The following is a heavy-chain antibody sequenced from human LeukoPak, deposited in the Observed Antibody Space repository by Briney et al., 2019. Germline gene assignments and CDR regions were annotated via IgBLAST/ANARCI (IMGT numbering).Heavy chain of an antibody. CDR1: GGTFSSYA. D-gene: IGHD3-9*01. J-gene: IGHJ6*02. Sequence: ASVKVSCNASGGTFSSYAISWVRQAPGQGLEWMGRIIPILGIANYAQKFQGRVTITADKSTSTAYMELSSLRSEDTAVYYCARDWVDYDILTGYPYYYYGMDVWGQGTTVTVSS. V-gene: IGHV1-69*04. CDR2: IIPILGIA. CDR3: ARDWVDYDILTGYPYYYYGMDV.